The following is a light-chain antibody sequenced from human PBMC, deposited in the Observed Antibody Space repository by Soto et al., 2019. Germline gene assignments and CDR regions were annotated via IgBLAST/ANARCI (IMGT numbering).Light chain of an antibody. CDR2: GAS. J-gene: IGKJ5*01. Sequence: EIVMTQSPATLSVSPGERATLSCRASQSVSGNLAWYQQKPGQAPRLLIYGASTRATGIPARFSGSGSGTEFTLTISSLQSEDFAVYYCQQYNSCPPITFGQGTRLEIK. CDR1: QSVSGN. CDR3: QQYNSCPPIT. V-gene: IGKV3-15*01.